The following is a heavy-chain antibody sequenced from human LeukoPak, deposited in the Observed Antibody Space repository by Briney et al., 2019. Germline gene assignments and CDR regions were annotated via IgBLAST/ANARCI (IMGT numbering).Heavy chain of an antibody. CDR2: TYYRSKWYN. CDR3: ARVQGNGDSRGWYYQTNYFDY. CDR1: GDSVSSNSAA. D-gene: IGHD6-19*01. V-gene: IGHV6-1*01. Sequence: SQTLSLTCAISGDSVSSNSAAWNWIRQSPSRGLEWLGRTYYRSKWYNDYAVSVKSRITINPDTSKNQFSLQLNSVTPEDTAVYYCARVQGNGDSRGWYYQTNYFDYWGQGTLVTVSS. J-gene: IGHJ4*02.